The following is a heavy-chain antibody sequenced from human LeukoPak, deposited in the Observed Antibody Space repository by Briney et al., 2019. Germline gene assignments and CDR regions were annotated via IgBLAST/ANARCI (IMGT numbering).Heavy chain of an antibody. Sequence: GASVKVSCKVSGYTLTELSMHWVRQAPGKGLEWMGGFDPEDGETIYAQKFQGRVTMTRDTSTSTVYMELSSLRSEDTAVYYCARGYYGSGSYSIDYWGQGTLVTVSS. D-gene: IGHD3-10*01. CDR1: GYTLTELS. J-gene: IGHJ4*02. CDR3: ARGYYGSGSYSIDY. V-gene: IGHV1-24*01. CDR2: FDPEDGET.